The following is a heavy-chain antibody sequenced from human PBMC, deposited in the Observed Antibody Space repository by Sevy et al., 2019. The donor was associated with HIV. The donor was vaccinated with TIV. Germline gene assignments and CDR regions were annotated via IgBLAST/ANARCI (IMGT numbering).Heavy chain of an antibody. CDR1: GFTFDDYG. Sequence: GESLKISCAASGFTFDDYGMSWVRQAPGKGLEWVSGINWNGGSTGYADSVKGRFTISRDNAKNSLYLQMNSLRAEDTALYYCARDTGDIVATISDYWGQGTLVTVSS. V-gene: IGHV3-20*04. CDR3: ARDTGDIVATISDY. CDR2: INWNGGST. D-gene: IGHD5-12*01. J-gene: IGHJ4*02.